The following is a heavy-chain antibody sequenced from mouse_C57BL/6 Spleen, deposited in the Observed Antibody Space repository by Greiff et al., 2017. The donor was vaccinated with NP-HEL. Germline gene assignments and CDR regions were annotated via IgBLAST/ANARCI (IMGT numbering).Heavy chain of an antibody. V-gene: IGHV2-2*01. CDR3: ARPGSSYVGYFDV. J-gene: IGHJ1*03. CDR2: IWSGGST. D-gene: IGHD1-1*01. Sequence: VKLLESGPGLVQPSQSLSITCTVSGFSLTSYGVHWVRQSPGKGLEWLGVIWSGGSTDYNAAFITRLSISKDNSKSQVFFKMNSLQADDTAIYYCARPGSSYVGYFDVWGTGTTVTVSS. CDR1: GFSLTSYG.